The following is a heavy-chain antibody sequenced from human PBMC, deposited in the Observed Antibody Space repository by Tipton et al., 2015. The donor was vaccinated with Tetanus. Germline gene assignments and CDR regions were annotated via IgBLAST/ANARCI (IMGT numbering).Heavy chain of an antibody. J-gene: IGHJ5*02. V-gene: IGHV3-30*04. D-gene: IGHD6-13*01. CDR2: ISYDGSNK. CDR1: GFTFSSYA. Sequence: SLRLSCAASGFTFSSYAMHWVRQAPGKGLEWVAVISYDGSNKYYADSVKGRFTISRDNSKNTLYLQMNSLRAEDTAVYYCAGSSSWYDGFDPWGQGTLVTVSS. CDR3: AGSSSWYDGFDP.